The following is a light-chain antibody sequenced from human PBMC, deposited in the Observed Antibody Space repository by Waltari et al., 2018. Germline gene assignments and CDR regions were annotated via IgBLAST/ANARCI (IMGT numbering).Light chain of an antibody. Sequence: DIQLTQSPSFLSASVGDRVTITFRASQGISSYLAWYQQKPGKAPKLLIYAASTLQSGVPSRFSGSGSGTEFTLTISSLQPEDFATYYCQQLNSYPSFGPGTKVDIK. V-gene: IGKV1-9*01. CDR3: QQLNSYPS. CDR2: AAS. CDR1: QGISSY. J-gene: IGKJ3*01.